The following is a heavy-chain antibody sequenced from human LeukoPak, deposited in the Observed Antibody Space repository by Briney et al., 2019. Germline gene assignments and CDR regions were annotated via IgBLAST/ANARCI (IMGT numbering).Heavy chain of an antibody. CDR3: ARSPYGWFFDY. V-gene: IGHV4-59*01. D-gene: IGHD2-8*02. CDR2: IYYSENT. J-gene: IGHJ4*02. Sequence: SETLSLTCTVSGGSISNYHWNWIRQPPGKGLEWIAYIYYSENTNYNPSLKSRVTVSLDTSKNQVSLKLRSVTAADTAVYHCARSPYGWFFDYWGQGTLVTVSS. CDR1: GGSISNYH.